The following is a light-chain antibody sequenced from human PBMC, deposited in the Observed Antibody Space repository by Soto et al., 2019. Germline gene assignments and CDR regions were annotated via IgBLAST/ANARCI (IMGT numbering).Light chain of an antibody. V-gene: IGKV4-1*01. CDR3: QQYYSSVVT. Sequence: DIVMTQSPDSLGVSLGERATINCKSSQSILSGSNNKNSLAWFQQQPGQPPKLLIYWASTRESGVPDRFSGSGSGTDFTLTISSLQAEDVAVYYCQQYYSSVVTFGQGTRLEIK. J-gene: IGKJ5*01. CDR1: QSILSGSNNKNS. CDR2: WAS.